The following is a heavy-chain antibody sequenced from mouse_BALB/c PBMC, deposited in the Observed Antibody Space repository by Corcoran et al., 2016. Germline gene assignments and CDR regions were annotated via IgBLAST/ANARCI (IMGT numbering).Heavy chain of an antibody. J-gene: IGHJ4*01. CDR3: APHYYGSSYAMDY. D-gene: IGHD1-1*01. Sequence: EVQLQQSGAELVKPGASVKLSCTASGFNIKDTYMHWVKQRPEQGLEWIGRIDPANGNTKYDPKFQGKATITADTSSNTAYLQLSSLTSEDTAVYYCAPHYYGSSYAMDYWGQGTSVTVSS. CDR2: IDPANGNT. CDR1: GFNIKDTY. V-gene: IGHV14-3*02.